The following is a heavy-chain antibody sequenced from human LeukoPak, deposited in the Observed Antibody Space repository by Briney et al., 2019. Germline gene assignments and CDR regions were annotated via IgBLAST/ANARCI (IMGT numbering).Heavy chain of an antibody. J-gene: IGHJ6*03. Sequence: PSETLSLTCTVSGGSISSSSYYWGWIRQPPGKGLEWIGSIYYSGSTYYNPSLKSRVTISVDTSKNQFSLKLSSVTAADTAVYYCARWYDFWPYYYMDVWGKGTTVTVSS. D-gene: IGHD3-3*01. CDR3: ARWYDFWPYYYMDV. CDR2: IYYSGST. CDR1: GGSISSSSYY. V-gene: IGHV4-39*01.